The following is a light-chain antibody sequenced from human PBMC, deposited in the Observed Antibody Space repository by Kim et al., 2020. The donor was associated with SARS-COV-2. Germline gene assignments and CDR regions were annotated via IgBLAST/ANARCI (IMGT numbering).Light chain of an antibody. V-gene: IGLV1-44*01. J-gene: IGLJ3*02. CDR2: SNN. CDR3: AVWDDSLNGPV. Sequence: QSVLTQPPSASGTPGQRATISCSGSSSNIGSNTVNWYQQVPRTAPKLLIYSNNQRPSGVPDRFSGSKSGTSASLAISGLQSEDETDYYCAVWDDSLNGPVFGGGTQLTVL. CDR1: SSNIGSNT.